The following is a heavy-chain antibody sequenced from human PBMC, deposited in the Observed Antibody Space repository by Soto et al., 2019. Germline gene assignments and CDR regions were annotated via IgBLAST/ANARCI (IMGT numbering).Heavy chain of an antibody. CDR1: GFTFSNAW. CDR2: IKSKTDGGTT. V-gene: IGHV3-15*07. Sequence: EVQLVESGGGLVKPGGSLRLSCAASGFTFSNAWMNWVRQAPGKGLEWVGRIKSKTDGGTTDYAAPVKGRFTISRDDSKNTLYLQMNSLKTEDTAVYYCTTTYYYDSSGYYPLSLDYWGQGTLVTVSS. D-gene: IGHD3-22*01. CDR3: TTTYYYDSSGYYPLSLDY. J-gene: IGHJ4*02.